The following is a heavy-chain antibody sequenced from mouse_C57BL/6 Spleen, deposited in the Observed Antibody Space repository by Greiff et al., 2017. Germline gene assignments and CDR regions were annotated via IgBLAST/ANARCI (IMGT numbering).Heavy chain of an antibody. J-gene: IGHJ1*03. CDR3: TGYYSNYVGYFDV. Sequence: EVHLVESGGGLVQPGGSMKLSCVASGFTFSNYWMNWVRQSPEKGLEWVAQIRLKSDNYATHYAESVKGRFTISRDDSKSRVYLQMNNLRAEDTGIYYCTGYYSNYVGYFDVWGTGTTVTVSS. CDR2: IRLKSDNYAT. CDR1: GFTFSNYW. V-gene: IGHV6-3*01. D-gene: IGHD2-5*01.